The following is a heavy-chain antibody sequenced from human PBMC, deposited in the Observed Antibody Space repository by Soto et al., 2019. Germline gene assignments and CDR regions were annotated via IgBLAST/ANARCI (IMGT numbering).Heavy chain of an antibody. CDR2: ISSSSSTI. D-gene: IGHD3-16*02. CDR3: ARGERACVWGSYRTYNWFDP. J-gene: IGHJ5*02. Sequence: EVQLVESGGGLVQPGGSLRLSCAASGFTFSSYSMNWVRQAPGTGLEWVSYISSSSSTIYYADSVKGRFTISRDNAKESLYLQMATRRDEDTAVYYCARGERACVWGSYRTYNWFDPWGQGTLVTVSS. V-gene: IGHV3-48*02. CDR1: GFTFSSYS.